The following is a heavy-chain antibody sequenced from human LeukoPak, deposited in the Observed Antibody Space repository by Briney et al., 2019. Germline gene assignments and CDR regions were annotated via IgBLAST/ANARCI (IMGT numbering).Heavy chain of an antibody. CDR2: IIPIFGTA. V-gene: IGHV1-69*01. CDR3: ASLGSGSYFGY. Sequence: ASVKVSCKASGGTFSSYAISWVRQAPGQGLEWMGGIIPIFGTANCAQKFQGRVTVTADESTSTAYMELSSLRSEDTAVYYCASLGSGSYFGYWGQGTLVTVSS. CDR1: GGTFSSYA. D-gene: IGHD3-10*01. J-gene: IGHJ4*02.